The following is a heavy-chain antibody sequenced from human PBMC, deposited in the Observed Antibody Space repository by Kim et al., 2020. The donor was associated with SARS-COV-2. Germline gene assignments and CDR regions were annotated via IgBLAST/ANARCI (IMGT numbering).Heavy chain of an antibody. Sequence: GGSLRLSCTASGFTFGDYAMSWVRQAPGKGLEWVGFIRSKAYGGTTEYAASVKGRFTISRDDSKSIAYLQMNSLKTEDTAVYYCTRVVSGVYDCWSGYPTYYNYLDMWGQGTTVTASS. CDR3: TRVVSGVYDCWSGYPTYYNYLDM. CDR1: GFTFGDYA. J-gene: IGHJ6*03. V-gene: IGHV3-49*04. CDR2: IRSKAYGGTT. D-gene: IGHD3-3*01.